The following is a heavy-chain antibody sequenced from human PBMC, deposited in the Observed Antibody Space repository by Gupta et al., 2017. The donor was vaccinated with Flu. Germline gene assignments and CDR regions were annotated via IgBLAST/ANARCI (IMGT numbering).Heavy chain of an antibody. J-gene: IGHJ4*02. CDR2: INESDKR. V-gene: IGHV4-39*01. CDR1: SSGDDY. CDR3: ARKVGFGRWMFDI. D-gene: IGHD1-26*01. Sequence: SSGDDYWGWIRQPTGKGLEWIGTINESDKRYYNPSLRGRVTISADTPQRQFSLKVNSVTVADTAFDYCARKVGFGRWMFDIWGQGARVTVSS.